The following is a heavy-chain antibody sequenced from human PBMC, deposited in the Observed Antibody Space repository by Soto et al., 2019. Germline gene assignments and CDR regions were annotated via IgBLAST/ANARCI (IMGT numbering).Heavy chain of an antibody. J-gene: IGHJ3*01. CDR1: GFSLSTSGMC. CDR2: IDWDDDK. CDR3: ARLLFYCSGDYPDVFDF. Sequence: ESGPTLVNPTQTLTLTCTFSGFSLSTSGMCVSWIRQPPGKALEWLARIDWDDDKYYSTSLKTRLTISKDTSKNQVVLTMTNMDPVDTATYYCARLLFYCSGDYPDVFDFCSRGTMVTGS. D-gene: IGHD2-21*01. V-gene: IGHV2-70*11.